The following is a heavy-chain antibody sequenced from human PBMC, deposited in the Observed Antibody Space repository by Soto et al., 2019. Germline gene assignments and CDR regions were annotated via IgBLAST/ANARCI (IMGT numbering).Heavy chain of an antibody. CDR2: ISSSSSYI. Sequence: LRLSCAASGFTFSSYSMNWVRQAPGKGLEWVSSISSSSSYIYYADSVKGRFTISRDNAKNSLYLQMNSLRAEDTAVYYCARVGVGIAAAGNYMDVWGKGTTVTVSS. V-gene: IGHV3-21*01. CDR3: ARVGVGIAAAGNYMDV. J-gene: IGHJ6*03. CDR1: GFTFSSYS. D-gene: IGHD6-13*01.